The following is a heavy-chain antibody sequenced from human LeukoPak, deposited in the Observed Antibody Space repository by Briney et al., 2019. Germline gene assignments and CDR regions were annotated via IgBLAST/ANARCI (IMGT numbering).Heavy chain of an antibody. Sequence: SETLSLTCSVSGGSITSYYWSWIRQPPGKGLEWIGYIYYSGSTNYNPSLKSRVTISVDTSKNQFSLKLSSVTAADTAVYYCARQVYSSGWYGVVDYWGQGTLVTVSS. D-gene: IGHD6-19*01. J-gene: IGHJ4*02. CDR2: IYYSGST. V-gene: IGHV4-59*08. CDR3: ARQVYSSGWYGVVDY. CDR1: GGSITSYY.